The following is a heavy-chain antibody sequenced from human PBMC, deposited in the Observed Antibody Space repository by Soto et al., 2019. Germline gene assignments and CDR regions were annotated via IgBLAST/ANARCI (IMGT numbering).Heavy chain of an antibody. CDR3: ARDEDCSGGSCYSVP. CDR1: GYTFTRYG. Sequence: ASGKVSCKASGYTFTRYGISWVRQAPGQGLEWMGWISAYNGNTNYGQKLQGRVTMTTDTSTSTAYMELRSLRSDDTAVYYCARDEDCSGGSCYSVPWGQGTLVTVSS. J-gene: IGHJ5*02. CDR2: ISAYNGNT. V-gene: IGHV1-18*01. D-gene: IGHD2-15*01.